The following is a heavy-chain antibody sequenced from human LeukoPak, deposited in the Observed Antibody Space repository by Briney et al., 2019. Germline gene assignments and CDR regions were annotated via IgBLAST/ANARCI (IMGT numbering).Heavy chain of an antibody. CDR1: GGSFSGYY. CDR3: AVGSSSWSGFYY. Sequence: SETLSLTCAVYGGSFSGYYWSWIRQPPGKGLEWIGYIYYSGSTNYNPSLKSRVTISVDTSKNQFSLKLSSVTAADTAVYYCAVGSSSWSGFYYWGQGTLVTVSS. J-gene: IGHJ4*02. CDR2: IYYSGST. D-gene: IGHD6-13*01. V-gene: IGHV4-59*01.